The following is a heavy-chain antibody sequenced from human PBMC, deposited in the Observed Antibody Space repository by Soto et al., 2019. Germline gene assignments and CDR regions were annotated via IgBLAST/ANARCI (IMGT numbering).Heavy chain of an antibody. D-gene: IGHD3-22*01. J-gene: IGHJ4*02. CDR2: IIPIFGTA. V-gene: IGHV1-69*01. CDR3: ARGGSGYVWFNEF. CDR1: GGIFSSYA. Sequence: QEQLVQSGAEVKKPGSSVKVSCKAFGGIFSSYAISWMRQAPGQGLEWMGGIIPIFGTANYAQKFQGRVTITADESTNTAYMDLSSLKSEDTAIYYCARGGSGYVWFNEFWGQGTLVTVSS.